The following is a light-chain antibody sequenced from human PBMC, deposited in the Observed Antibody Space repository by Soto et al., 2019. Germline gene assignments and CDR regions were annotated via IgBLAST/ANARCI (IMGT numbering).Light chain of an antibody. Sequence: DIQMTQSPSSLSTSVGDRVTITCRASQSISSYLNWYQQKPGRAPKLLIYAASSLQSGVPSRFSGSGSGTDFTLTIRSLQPEDFETYYCQQGYSIPRTFVGGTKVDIK. J-gene: IGKJ4*01. V-gene: IGKV1-39*01. CDR3: QQGYSIPRT. CDR2: AAS. CDR1: QSISSY.